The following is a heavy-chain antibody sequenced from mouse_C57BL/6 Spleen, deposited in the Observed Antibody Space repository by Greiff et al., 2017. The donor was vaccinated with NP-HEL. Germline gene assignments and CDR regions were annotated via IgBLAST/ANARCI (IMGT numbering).Heavy chain of an antibody. CDR2: INLNYGTT. Sequence: EVQLKQSGPELVKPGASVKISCKASGYSFTDYNMNWVKQSNGKSLEWIGVINLNYGTTSYNQKFKGKATLTVDQSSSTAYMQLNSLTSEDSAVYYCAPIYDGYYAWFAYWGQGTLVTVSA. V-gene: IGHV1-39*01. CDR3: APIYDGYYAWFAY. J-gene: IGHJ3*01. CDR1: GYSFTDYN. D-gene: IGHD2-3*01.